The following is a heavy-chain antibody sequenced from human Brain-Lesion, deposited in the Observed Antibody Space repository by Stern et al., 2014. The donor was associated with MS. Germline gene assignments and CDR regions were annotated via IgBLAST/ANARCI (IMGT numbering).Heavy chain of an antibody. D-gene: IGHD3-22*01. J-gene: IGHJ4*02. CDR2: ISWDGGST. CDR3: AKDIGDSSGYLDY. Sequence: EVQLVESGGVVVQPGGSLRLSWAASGFTFDDYGMHWVRQAPGKGLEWVSLISWDGGSTYYADSVKGRFTISRDNSKNSLYLQMNSLGAEDTALYYCAKDIGDSSGYLDYWGQGTLVTVSS. CDR1: GFTFDDYG. V-gene: IGHV3-43D*03.